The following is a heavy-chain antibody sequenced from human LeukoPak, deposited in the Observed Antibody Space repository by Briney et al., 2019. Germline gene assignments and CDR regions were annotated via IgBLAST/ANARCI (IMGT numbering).Heavy chain of an antibody. D-gene: IGHD3-10*01. Sequence: SETLSLTCTVSGGSISSSSYYWGWIRQPPGKGLEWIGSIYYSGSTYYNPSLKSRVTISVDTSKNQFSLKLSSVTAADTAVYYCARSGGAGQKYYFDYWGQGTLVTVSS. CDR2: IYYSGST. V-gene: IGHV4-39*07. CDR3: ARSGGAGQKYYFDY. J-gene: IGHJ4*02. CDR1: GGSISSSSYY.